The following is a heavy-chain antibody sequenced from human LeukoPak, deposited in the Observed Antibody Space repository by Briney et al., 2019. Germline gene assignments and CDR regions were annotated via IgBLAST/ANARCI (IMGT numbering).Heavy chain of an antibody. V-gene: IGHV1-18*01. CDR1: GYTFTSYG. D-gene: IGHD3-22*01. CDR2: ISAYNGNT. Sequence: ASVKVSCKASGYTFTSYGISWVRQAPGQGLEWMGWISAYNGNTNYAQKLQGRVTMTTDTSTSTAYMELRSLRSDDTAVYYRARGYASKYYYDSSGSLPLDYWGQGTLVTVSS. CDR3: ARGYASKYYYDSSGSLPLDY. J-gene: IGHJ4*02.